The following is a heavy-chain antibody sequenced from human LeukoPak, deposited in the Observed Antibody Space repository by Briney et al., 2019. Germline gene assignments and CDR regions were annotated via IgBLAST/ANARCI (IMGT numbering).Heavy chain of an antibody. CDR2: ISAYNGNT. CDR1: GYTFTSYG. CDR3: ARDLVSVLRFLEWTGQRPEDAFDI. D-gene: IGHD3-3*01. V-gene: IGHV1-18*01. J-gene: IGHJ3*02. Sequence: GASVKVSCKASGYTFTSYGISWVRQAPGQGLEWMGWISAYNGNTNYAQKLQGRVTMTTDTSTSTAYMELRSLRSDDTAVYYCARDLVSVLRFLEWTGQRPEDAFDIWGQGTMVTVSS.